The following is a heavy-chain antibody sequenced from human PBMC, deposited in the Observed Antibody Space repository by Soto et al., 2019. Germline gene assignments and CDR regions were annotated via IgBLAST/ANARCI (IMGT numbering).Heavy chain of an antibody. Sequence: QVQLQESGPGLVKPSETLSLTCTVSGGSISSYYWSWIRQPPGKGLEWIGYIYYSGSTNYNPSLKSRVTISVDTSKNQFSLKLSSVTAADTAVYYCARSTITLFDYWGQGTLVTVSS. D-gene: IGHD3-16*01. CDR1: GGSISSYY. J-gene: IGHJ4*02. CDR3: ARSTITLFDY. CDR2: IYYSGST. V-gene: IGHV4-59*01.